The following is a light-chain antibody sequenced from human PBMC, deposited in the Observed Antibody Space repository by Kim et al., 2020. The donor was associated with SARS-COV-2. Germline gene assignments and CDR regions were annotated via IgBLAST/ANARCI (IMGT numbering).Light chain of an antibody. CDR2: DAS. Sequence: DIQMTQSPSSLSASVGDRVTITCQASQNISNDLNGYQQKPGKAPKLLLYDASNLETGVPSRFSGSGSGTDFTFTISSLQPEAIATYYCQQYDNPPTTFGQGTKLEI. CDR1: QNISND. J-gene: IGKJ2*01. V-gene: IGKV1-33*01. CDR3: QQYDNPPTT.